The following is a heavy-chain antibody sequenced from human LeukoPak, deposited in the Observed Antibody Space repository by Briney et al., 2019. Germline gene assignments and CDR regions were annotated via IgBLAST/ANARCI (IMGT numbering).Heavy chain of an antibody. J-gene: IGHJ4*02. V-gene: IGHV4-34*01. CDR2: INHSGST. D-gene: IGHD6-13*01. CDR1: GGSFSGYY. CDR3: ARDATAGNFDY. Sequence: SETLSLTCAVYGGSFSGYYWSWIRQPPGKGLEWIGEINHSGSTNYNPSLKSRVTISVDTSKNQFSLKLSSVTAADTAVYYCARDATAGNFDYWGQGTLVTASS.